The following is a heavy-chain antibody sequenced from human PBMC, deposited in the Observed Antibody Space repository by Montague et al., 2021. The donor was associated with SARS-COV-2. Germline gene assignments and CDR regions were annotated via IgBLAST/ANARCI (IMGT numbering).Heavy chain of an antibody. Sequence: SETLSLTCTVSGGSISSSSYYWGWIRQPPGKGLEWIGSMYYSGSTYYNPSLKSRVTISVDTSKNHLSLRLSSVTAADTAVYYCATGLRFLEWLLLSWFDSWGQGTLVTVSS. D-gene: IGHD3-3*01. J-gene: IGHJ5*01. CDR3: ATGLRFLEWLLLSWFDS. CDR1: GGSISSSSYY. CDR2: MYYSGST. V-gene: IGHV4-39*01.